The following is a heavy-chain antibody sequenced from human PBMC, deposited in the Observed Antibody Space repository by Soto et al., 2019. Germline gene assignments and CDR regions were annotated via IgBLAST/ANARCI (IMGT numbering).Heavy chain of an antibody. J-gene: IGHJ6*02. CDR1: GYSFTSYW. Sequence: PGESLKISCKCSGYSFTSYWISWVRQMPGKGLEWMGRIDPSESDTKYSPSFQGHVTISADKSISTAYLQWSSLKASDTAMYYCARTNYYYYGMDVWGQGTTVTVSS. V-gene: IGHV5-10-1*01. CDR2: IDPSESDT. CDR3: ARTNYYYYGMDV.